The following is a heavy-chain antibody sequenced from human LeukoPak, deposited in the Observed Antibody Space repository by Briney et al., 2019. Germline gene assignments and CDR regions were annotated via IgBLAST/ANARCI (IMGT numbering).Heavy chain of an antibody. CDR2: IIPILGIA. CDR1: GGTFSSCA. Sequence: SVKVSCKASGGTFSSCAISWVRQAPGQGLEWMGRIIPILGIANYAQKFQGRVTITADKSTSTAYMELSSLRSEDTAVYYCARGALVATTLFDYWGQGTLVTVSS. CDR3: ARGALVATTLFDY. D-gene: IGHD5-24*01. V-gene: IGHV1-69*04. J-gene: IGHJ4*02.